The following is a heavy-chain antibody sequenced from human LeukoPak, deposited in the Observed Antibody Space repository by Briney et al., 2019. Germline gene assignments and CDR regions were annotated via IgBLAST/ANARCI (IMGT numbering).Heavy chain of an antibody. J-gene: IGHJ4*02. D-gene: IGHD3-10*01. V-gene: IGHV3-23*01. CDR1: GFTFSSYA. CDR3: AKGKYYYGSGSYPSAYYFDY. CDR2: ISGSGGST. Sequence: GGSLRLSCAASGFTFSSYAMSWVRQAPGKGLEWVSAISGSGGSTYYADSAKGRFTISRDNSKNTLYLQMNSLRAEDTAVYYCAKGKYYYGSGSYPSAYYFDYWGQGTLVTVSS.